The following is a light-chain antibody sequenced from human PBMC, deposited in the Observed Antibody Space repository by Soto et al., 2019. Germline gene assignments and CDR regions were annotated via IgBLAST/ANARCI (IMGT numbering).Light chain of an antibody. CDR3: AAWDDSLKGVV. V-gene: IGLV1-44*01. CDR1: SSNIGSNT. J-gene: IGLJ2*01. Sequence: QSVLTQPPSASGTPGQRVTISCSGCSSNIGSNTVNWYQQLPGTAPKLLIYSNNQRPSGVPDRFSGSKSGTSASLAISGLQSEDEADSYCAAWDDSLKGVVFGGGTKLTVL. CDR2: SNN.